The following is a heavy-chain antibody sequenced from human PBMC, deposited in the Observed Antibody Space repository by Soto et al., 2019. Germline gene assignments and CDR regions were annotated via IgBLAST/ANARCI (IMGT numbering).Heavy chain of an antibody. V-gene: IGHV1-2*02. J-gene: IGHJ3*02. CDR3: ARGGGVGVAGSAAFDM. D-gene: IGHD3-3*01. Sequence: QLHLVQSGAVVKKPGASVTVSCSASGYPVTAYYMHWVRQAPGRGLEWMGGINPATGAAKYTQTFRGRVTMTRDPSTSTVFMEPSGLTSEATAVFYCARGGGVGVAGSAAFDMWGQGTLVTVSS. CDR1: GYPVTAYY. CDR2: INPATGAA.